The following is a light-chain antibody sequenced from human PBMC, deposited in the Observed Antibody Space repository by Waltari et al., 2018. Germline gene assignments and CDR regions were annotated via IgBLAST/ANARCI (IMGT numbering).Light chain of an antibody. V-gene: IGLV1-40*01. Sequence: QSVLTQPPSVSGAPGQRVTISCTGSSSNIGAGYDVHWYQQLPGTAPKLPIYVNSNRPSRVPDRFAGSKSGTSASLAITGLQAEDEADYYCQSYDSSLSVYVFGTGTKVTVL. CDR3: QSYDSSLSVYV. CDR1: SSNIGAGYD. J-gene: IGLJ1*01. CDR2: VNS.